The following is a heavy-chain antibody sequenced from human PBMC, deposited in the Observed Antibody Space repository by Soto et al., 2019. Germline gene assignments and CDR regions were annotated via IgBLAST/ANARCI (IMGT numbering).Heavy chain of an antibody. V-gene: IGHV3-66*01. Sequence: EVQLVESGGGLVQPGGSLRLSCAASGFTVSSNYMSWVRQAPGKGLEWVSVIYSGGSTYYADSVKGRFTISRDNSKNTLYLQMNSLRAEDTAVYYCARGLWSGIPLFCCYYMDVWGKGTTVTVSS. J-gene: IGHJ6*03. CDR3: ARGLWSGIPLFCCYYMDV. CDR1: GFTVSSNY. CDR2: IYSGGST. D-gene: IGHD3-3*01.